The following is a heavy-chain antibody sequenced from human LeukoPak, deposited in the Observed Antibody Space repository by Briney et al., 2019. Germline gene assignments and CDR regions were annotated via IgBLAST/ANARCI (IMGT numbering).Heavy chain of an antibody. Sequence: PGGSLRLSCAASGFTFSSYAMSWVRQAPGKGLEWVSAISGSGGSTYYADSVKGRFTISRDNSKNTLYLQMNSLRAEDTAVHYCAKDSSRIVGATPIDYWGQGTLVTVSS. J-gene: IGHJ4*02. CDR2: ISGSGGST. CDR1: GFTFSSYA. CDR3: AKDSSRIVGATPIDY. V-gene: IGHV3-23*01. D-gene: IGHD1-26*01.